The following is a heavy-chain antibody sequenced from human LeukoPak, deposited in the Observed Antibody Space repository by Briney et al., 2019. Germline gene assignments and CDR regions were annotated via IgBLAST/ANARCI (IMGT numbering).Heavy chain of an antibody. D-gene: IGHD3-22*01. J-gene: IGHJ3*02. CDR3: ARVYYDSSGFLPPDAFDI. Sequence: SETLSLTCTVSGGSISSYYWSWIRQPPGKGLEWIGYIYYSGSTNYNPSLKSRVTISVDTSKNQFSLKLSSVTAADTAVYYCARVYYDSSGFLPPDAFDIWGQGTMVTVSS. CDR1: GGSISSYY. V-gene: IGHV4-59*01. CDR2: IYYSGST.